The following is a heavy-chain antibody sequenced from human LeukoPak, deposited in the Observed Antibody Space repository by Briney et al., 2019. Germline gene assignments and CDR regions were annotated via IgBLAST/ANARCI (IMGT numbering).Heavy chain of an antibody. CDR3: ARGRDGYNDNWFDP. D-gene: IGHD5-24*01. CDR1: GGTFSSYA. Sequence: SVKVSCKASGGTFSSYAISWVRQAPGQGLEWMGRIIPILGIANYAQKFQGRVTITADKSTSTAYMELSSLRSEDTAVYYCARGRDGYNDNWFDPWGQGTLVTVS. J-gene: IGHJ5*02. CDR2: IIPILGIA. V-gene: IGHV1-69*04.